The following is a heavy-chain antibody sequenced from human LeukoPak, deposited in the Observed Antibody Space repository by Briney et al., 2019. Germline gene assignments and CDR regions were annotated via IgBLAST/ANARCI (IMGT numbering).Heavy chain of an antibody. CDR3: AELGITMIGGV. Sequence: HAGGSLRLSCAVSGFTFSGYWMHWVRQAPGKGLEWVSYISSSGSTIYYADSVKGRFTISRDNAKNSLYLQMNSLRAEDTAVYYCAELGITMIGGVWGKGTTVTISS. CDR2: ISSSGSTI. V-gene: IGHV3-48*04. CDR1: GFTFSGYW. J-gene: IGHJ6*04. D-gene: IGHD3-10*02.